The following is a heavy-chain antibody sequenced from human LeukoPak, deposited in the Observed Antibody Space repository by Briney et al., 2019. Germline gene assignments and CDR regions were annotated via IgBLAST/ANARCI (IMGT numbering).Heavy chain of an antibody. CDR1: GGSFSGYY. J-gene: IGHJ5*02. CDR2: INHSGST. D-gene: IGHD2-2*01. Sequence: PSETLSLTCAVYGGSFSGYYWSWIRQPPGKGLEWIGEINHSGSTNYNPSLQSRGTISVDTSKNQFSLKLSSVTAADTAVYYCASPVVPAANSPFDPWGQGTLVTVSS. CDR3: ASPVVPAANSPFDP. V-gene: IGHV4-34*01.